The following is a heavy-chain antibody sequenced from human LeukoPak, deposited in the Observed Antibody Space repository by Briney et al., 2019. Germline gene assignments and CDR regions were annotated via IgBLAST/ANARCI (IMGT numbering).Heavy chain of an antibody. V-gene: IGHV3-7*01. CDR3: ARDVGGSLDY. CDR1: GFTFRSYW. Sequence: GGSLRLSCAASGFTFRSYWMAWVRQVPGKGLEWVANIKEDESAKHQADSVKGRFTISRDNAQNSVYLQMSSLRGEDTAVYYCARDVGGSLDYWGQGTLVTVSS. CDR2: IKEDESAK. D-gene: IGHD1-26*01. J-gene: IGHJ4*02.